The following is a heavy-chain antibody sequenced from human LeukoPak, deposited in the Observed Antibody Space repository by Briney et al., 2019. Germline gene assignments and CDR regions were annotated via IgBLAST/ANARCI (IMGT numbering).Heavy chain of an antibody. CDR2: ISSSSSYI. V-gene: IGHV3-21*04. J-gene: IGHJ5*02. CDR1: GFTFSSYS. Sequence: IPGGSLRLSCAASGFTFSSYSMNWVRQAPGKGLEWVSSISSSSSYIYYADSVKGRFTISRDNAKNSLYLQMNSLRAEDMALYYCAKTSGPWWDSSGYYTAWGQGTLVTVSS. CDR3: AKTSGPWWDSSGYYTA. D-gene: IGHD3-22*01.